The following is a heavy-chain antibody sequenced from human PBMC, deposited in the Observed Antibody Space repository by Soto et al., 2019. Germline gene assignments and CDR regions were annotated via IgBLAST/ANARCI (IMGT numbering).Heavy chain of an antibody. V-gene: IGHV1-18*01. J-gene: IGHJ4*02. CDR2: ISAYNGNT. CDR1: GYTFTSYG. Sequence: QVQLVQSGAEVKKPGASVKVSCKASGYTFTSYGISWVRQAPGQGLEWMGWISAYNGNTKYAQKLQGRGTMTTDTPTSTAYMELRRLSSDDTAVYYCAREPNSSDYWGQGTLVTVSS. CDR3: AREPNSSDY.